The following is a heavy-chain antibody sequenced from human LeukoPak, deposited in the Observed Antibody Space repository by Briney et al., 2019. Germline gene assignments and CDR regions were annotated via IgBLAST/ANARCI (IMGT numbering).Heavy chain of an antibody. D-gene: IGHD2-2*01. V-gene: IGHV3-23*01. CDR2: ISGTGVST. J-gene: IGHJ5*01. CDR1: GFTFSSYA. Sequence: GGSLRLSCAVSGFTFSSYAMSWVRQAPGKGLDWASAISGTGVSTYYADSVKGRFTISRDNSQNTLYLQMNSLRPEDTAVYYCARPPGQYQLLSWFDSWGQGTLVTVSS. CDR3: ARPPGQYQLLSWFDS.